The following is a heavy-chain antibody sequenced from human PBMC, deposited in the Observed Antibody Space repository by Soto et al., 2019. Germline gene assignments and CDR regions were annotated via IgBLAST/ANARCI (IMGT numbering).Heavy chain of an antibody. CDR1: GGSISSSSYY. J-gene: IGHJ6*03. D-gene: IGHD2-21*01. CDR3: ARIVRGIVITYYYMDV. CDR2: IFYSGST. Sequence: QVQLQESGPGLVKPSETLSLTCTVSGGSISSSSYYWDWIRQPPGKGLEWIGSIFYSGSTYYNPSLQSRVTISVDTSTNQFSLKLRSVTAADTAVYYCARIVRGIVITYYYMDVWGKGTTVTVSS. V-gene: IGHV4-39*01.